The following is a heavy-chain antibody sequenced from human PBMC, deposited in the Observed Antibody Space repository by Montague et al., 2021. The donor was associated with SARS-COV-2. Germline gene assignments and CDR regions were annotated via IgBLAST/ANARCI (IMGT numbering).Heavy chain of an antibody. D-gene: IGHD1-1*01. CDR1: GDSVAGHSAT. CDR2: TYYRSKWYN. CDR3: TSGREGNYNVMDV. Sequence: CAISGDSVAGHSATWNEVRQSPSRGLDLLGRTYYRSKWYNDYAVSVRGRVTINPDTSKNQFSLQLNSVTPEDTAIYYCTSGREGNYNVMDVWGQGTTVTVSS. J-gene: IGHJ6*02. V-gene: IGHV6-1*01.